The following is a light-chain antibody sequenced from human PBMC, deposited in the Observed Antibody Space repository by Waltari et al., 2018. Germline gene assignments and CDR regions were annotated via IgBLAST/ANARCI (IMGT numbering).Light chain of an antibody. J-gene: IGKJ2*01. Sequence: DIQLTQSPSSLSASVGDRIPITCRASESIRNYVNWYQQRLGTAPRLLIYAASTPQSGVPSRFSGRGSGTEFTLTISSLQPEDFAIYYCQQTYKIPYTFGHGTKLE. V-gene: IGKV1-39*01. CDR2: AAS. CDR1: ESIRNY. CDR3: QQTYKIPYT.